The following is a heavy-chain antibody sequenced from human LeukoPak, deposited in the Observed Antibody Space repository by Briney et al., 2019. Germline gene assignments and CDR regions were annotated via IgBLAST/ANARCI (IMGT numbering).Heavy chain of an antibody. Sequence: AETLSLTCAVYGGSFSGYYWSWIRQPPGKGLEWIGEINHSGSTNYNPSLKSRVTISVDTSKNQFSLKLSSVTAADTAVYYCARGLDLSGNYYYGMDVWGQGTTVTVSS. CDR1: GGSFSGYY. V-gene: IGHV4-34*01. J-gene: IGHJ6*02. CDR2: INHSGST. CDR3: ARGLDLSGNYYYGMDV. D-gene: IGHD1-14*01.